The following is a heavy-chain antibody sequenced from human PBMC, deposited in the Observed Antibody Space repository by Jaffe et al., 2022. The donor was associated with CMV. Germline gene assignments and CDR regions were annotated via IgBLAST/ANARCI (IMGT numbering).Heavy chain of an antibody. V-gene: IGHV4-39*01. D-gene: IGHD3-3*01. J-gene: IGHJ6*03. CDR3: ARHGSADYDFWSGYLWEAARPFYYYYMDV. CDR1: GGSISSSSYY. CDR2: IYYSGST. Sequence: QLQLQESGPGLVKPSETLSLTCTVSGGSISSSSYYWGWIRQPPGKGLEWIGSIYYSGSTYYNPSLKSRVTISVDTSKNQFSLKLSSVTAADTAVYYCARHGSADYDFWSGYLWEAARPFYYYYMDVWGKGTTVTVSS.